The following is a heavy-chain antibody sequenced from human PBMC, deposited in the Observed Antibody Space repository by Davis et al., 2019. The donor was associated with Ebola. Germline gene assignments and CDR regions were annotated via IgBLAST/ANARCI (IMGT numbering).Heavy chain of an antibody. D-gene: IGHD6-13*01. Sequence: GESLRLSCAASGFTFSSYSMNWVRQAPGKGLEWVSYISSSSSTIYYADSVKGRFTISRDNAKNSLYLQMNSLRAEDTAVYYCASIAAHFDYWGQGTLVTVSS. CDR3: ASIAAHFDY. J-gene: IGHJ4*02. V-gene: IGHV3-48*04. CDR2: ISSSSSTI. CDR1: GFTFSSYS.